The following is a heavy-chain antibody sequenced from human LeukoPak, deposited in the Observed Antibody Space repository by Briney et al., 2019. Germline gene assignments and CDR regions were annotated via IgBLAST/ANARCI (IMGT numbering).Heavy chain of an antibody. Sequence: GGALRLSCAASGFTFSSYSMNWVGQAPGKGLEGVSSISSSSSYIYYADSVKGRFTISRDNAKNSLYLQMNSLRAEDTAVYYCARELRTNDAFDIWGQGTMVTVST. CDR1: GFTFSSYS. D-gene: IGHD1-1*01. CDR3: ARELRTNDAFDI. J-gene: IGHJ3*02. CDR2: ISSSSSYI. V-gene: IGHV3-21*01.